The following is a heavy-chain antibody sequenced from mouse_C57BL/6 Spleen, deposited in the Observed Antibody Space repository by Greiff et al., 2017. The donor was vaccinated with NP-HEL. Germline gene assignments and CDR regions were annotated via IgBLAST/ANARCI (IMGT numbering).Heavy chain of an antibody. CDR2: IRNKANGYTT. V-gene: IGHV7-3*01. CDR3: ARSPGLDV. Sequence: EVQRVESGGGLVQPGGSLSLSCAASGFTFTDYYMSWVRQPPGKALEWLGFIRNKANGYTTEYSASVKGRFTISRDNSQSILYLQMNALRAEDSATYYCARSPGLDVWGTGTTVTVSS. J-gene: IGHJ1*03. CDR1: GFTFTDYY.